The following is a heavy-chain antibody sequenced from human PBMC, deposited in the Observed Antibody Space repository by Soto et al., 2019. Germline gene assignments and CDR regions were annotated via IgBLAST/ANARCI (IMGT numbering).Heavy chain of an antibody. CDR1: GFTFSLYS. CDR2: ISRSSTGI. Sequence: EVQLVEYGGGLVQPGGSLRLSCAASGFTFSLYSMSWVRQAPGKGLEWVSCISRSSTGIHYADSVKGRFTISRDDATNSMHLQMNSLRDGDTAVYDCARAVTWALDVWGQGTTVSLSS. V-gene: IGHV3-48*02. D-gene: IGHD3-10*01. J-gene: IGHJ6*02. CDR3: ARAVTWALDV.